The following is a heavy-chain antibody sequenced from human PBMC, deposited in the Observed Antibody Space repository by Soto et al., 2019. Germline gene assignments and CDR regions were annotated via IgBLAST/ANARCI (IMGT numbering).Heavy chain of an antibody. CDR2: MNPNSGNT. D-gene: IGHD3-3*01. Sequence: GASVKVSCKASGYTFTSYDINWVRQATGQGFEWMGWMNPNSGNTGYAQKFQGRVTMTRNTSISTAYMELSSLRSEDTAVYYCASSSLQIFGVVIMGAFDIWGQGTMVTVSS. CDR1: GYTFTSYD. J-gene: IGHJ3*02. V-gene: IGHV1-8*01. CDR3: ASSSLQIFGVVIMGAFDI.